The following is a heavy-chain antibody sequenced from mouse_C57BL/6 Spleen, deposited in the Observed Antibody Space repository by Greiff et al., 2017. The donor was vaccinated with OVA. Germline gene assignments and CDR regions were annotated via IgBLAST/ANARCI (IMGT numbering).Heavy chain of an antibody. J-gene: IGHJ2*01. CDR2: INPGSGGT. CDR3: ARGDYGSSYEGFDY. D-gene: IGHD1-1*01. CDR1: GYAFTNYL. V-gene: IGHV1-54*01. Sequence: QVQLKESGAELVRPGTSVKVSCKASGYAFTNYLIEWVKQRPGQGLEWIGVINPGSGGTNYNEKFKGKATLTADKSSSTAYMQLSSLTSEDSAVYFCARGDYGSSYEGFDYWGQGTTLTVSS.